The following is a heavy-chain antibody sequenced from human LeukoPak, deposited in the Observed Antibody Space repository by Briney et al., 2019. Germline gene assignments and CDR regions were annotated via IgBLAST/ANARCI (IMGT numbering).Heavy chain of an antibody. Sequence: GGSLRLSRAAPGFTFSTCAMDRVRQAPGKGLENVAAISGNGDSTYYANSVKGRFTISRDNSKNTLYLQMGSLRPEDMAVYYCAREVYAGNWFDPWGQGTLVTVSS. CDR3: AREVYAGNWFDP. V-gene: IGHV3-64*01. CDR2: ISGNGDST. D-gene: IGHD2-8*01. CDR1: GFTFSTCA. J-gene: IGHJ5*02.